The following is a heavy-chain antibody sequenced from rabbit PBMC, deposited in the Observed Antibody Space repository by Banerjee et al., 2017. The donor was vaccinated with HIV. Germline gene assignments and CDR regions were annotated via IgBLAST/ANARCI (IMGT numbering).Heavy chain of an antibody. CDR1: GFSLSSYV. Sequence: QEQLEETGGGLVQPGGSLTLSCTASGFSLSSYVMNWVRQAPGKGLEWIGCINTGSDNTAYASWVNGRFTISKISSTTVTLQMTSLTAADTATYFCARDLAGVIGWNFNLWGPGTSSPS. V-gene: IGHV1S45*01. CDR3: ARDLAGVIGWNFNL. CDR2: INTGSDNT. D-gene: IGHD4-1*01. J-gene: IGHJ4*01.